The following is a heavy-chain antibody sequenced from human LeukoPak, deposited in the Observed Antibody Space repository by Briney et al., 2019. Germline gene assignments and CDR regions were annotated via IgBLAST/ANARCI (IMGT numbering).Heavy chain of an antibody. Sequence: PGGSLRLSCEASGFTFNGHWMHWVRQAPGKGLVWVSLINGDGSTISYADSVKGRFTISRDNAKNRLYLQMNSLGADDTAIYYCARDLGWLHYEDWGQGTLVTVSS. CDR3: ARDLGWLHYED. V-gene: IGHV3-74*01. CDR1: GFTFNGHW. J-gene: IGHJ4*02. D-gene: IGHD5-12*01. CDR2: INGDGSTI.